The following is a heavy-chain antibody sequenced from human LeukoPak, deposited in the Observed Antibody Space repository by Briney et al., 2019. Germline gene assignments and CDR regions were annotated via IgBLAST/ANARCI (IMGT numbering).Heavy chain of an antibody. Sequence: GRSLRLSCAASGFTFDDYAMHWVRQAPGKGLEWVSGISWNSGSIGYADSVKGRFTISRDNSKNTLYLQMNSLRAEDTAVYYCAKLGGSRIAVANWGQGTLVTVSS. CDR1: GFTFDDYA. D-gene: IGHD6-19*01. CDR3: AKLGGSRIAVAN. J-gene: IGHJ4*02. CDR2: ISWNSGSI. V-gene: IGHV3-9*01.